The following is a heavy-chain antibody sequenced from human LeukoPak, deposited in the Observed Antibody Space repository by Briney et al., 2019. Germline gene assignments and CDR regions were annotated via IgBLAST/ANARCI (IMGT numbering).Heavy chain of an antibody. CDR1: GDSISSGDYY. V-gene: IGHV4-61*02. D-gene: IGHD5-24*01. CDR3: ARWEMATTRDY. Sequence: SETLSLTCTVSGDSISSGDYYWSWIRQPAGKGLEWIGRISSSGSTNYNPSLKSRVTISVDTSKNQFSLKLSSVTAADTAVYYCARWEMATTRDYWGQGTLVTVSS. J-gene: IGHJ4*02. CDR2: ISSSGST.